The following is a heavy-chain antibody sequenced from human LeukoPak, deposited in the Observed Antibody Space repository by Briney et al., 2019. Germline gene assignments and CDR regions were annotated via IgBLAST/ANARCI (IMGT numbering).Heavy chain of an antibody. V-gene: IGHV1-46*01. J-gene: IGHJ4*02. CDR3: ARVMSGYDSSGYSSKMFDY. CDR1: GYTFTSYH. D-gene: IGHD3-22*01. CDR2: INPSGGST. Sequence: SVKVSCKASGYTFTSYHMHSVRQAHGQALEWMGIINPSGGSTSYAQKFQGRVTMTRDTSTSTVYMELSSLRYEDTAVYYCARVMSGYDSSGYSSKMFDYWGKGTLVNVSS.